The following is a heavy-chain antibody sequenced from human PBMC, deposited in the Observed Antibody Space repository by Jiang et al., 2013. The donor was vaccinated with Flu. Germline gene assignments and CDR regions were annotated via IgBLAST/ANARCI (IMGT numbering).Heavy chain of an antibody. J-gene: IGHJ6*02. CDR2: IIPSSGDT. CDR3: ARGGDSITAYYYYGMDV. Sequence: SGAEVKKPGASVKVSCKASGYTFINYYIHWVRQAPGQGLEWVGIIIPSSGDTTYAQKFQGRVTMTRDTSTSTVYMELSRLRSDDTAVYYCARGGDSITAYYYYGMDVWGQGTTVTVSS. CDR1: GYTFINYY. D-gene: IGHD2-21*02. V-gene: IGHV1-46*01.